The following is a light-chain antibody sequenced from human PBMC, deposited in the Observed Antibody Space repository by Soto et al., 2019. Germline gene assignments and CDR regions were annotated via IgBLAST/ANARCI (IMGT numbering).Light chain of an antibody. CDR3: QQYNNWHLT. Sequence: EIVMTQSPATLSVSPGERATLSCRASQSVNNNLAWYQQKPGQAPRLLIYDASTRATGIPARFSGSGSGTDFTLTISSLQSEDFAVYYCQQYNNWHLTFGGGTKVDIK. CDR2: DAS. J-gene: IGKJ4*01. V-gene: IGKV3-15*01. CDR1: QSVNNN.